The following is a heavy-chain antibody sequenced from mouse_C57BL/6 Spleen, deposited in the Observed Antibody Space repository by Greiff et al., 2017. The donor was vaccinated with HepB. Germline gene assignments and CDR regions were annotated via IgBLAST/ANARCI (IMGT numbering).Heavy chain of an antibody. CDR2: ILPGSGST. CDR1: GYTFTGYW. CDR3: ASPHYSNYDYAMDY. J-gene: IGHJ4*01. V-gene: IGHV1-9*01. Sequence: QVRLQQSGAELMKPGASVKLSCKATGYTFTGYWIEWVKQRPGHGLEWIGEILPGSGSTNYNEKFKGKATFTADTSSNTAYMQLSSLTTEDSAIYYCASPHYSNYDYAMDYWGQGTSVTVSS. D-gene: IGHD2-5*01.